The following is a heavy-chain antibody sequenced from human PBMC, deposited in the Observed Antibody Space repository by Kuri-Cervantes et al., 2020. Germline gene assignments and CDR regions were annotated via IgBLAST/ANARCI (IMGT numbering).Heavy chain of an antibody. J-gene: IGHJ4*02. CDR3: ARDLGIVGALYYFDY. CDR2: ISSSSSTI. V-gene: IGHV3-48*01. CDR1: GFTFSSYS. Sequence: GESLKISCAASGFTFSSYSMNWVRQAPGKGLEWVSYISSSSSTIYYADSVKGRFTISRDNAKNSLYLQMNSLRAEDTAVYYCARDLGIVGALYYFDYWGQGTLVTVSS. D-gene: IGHD1-26*01.